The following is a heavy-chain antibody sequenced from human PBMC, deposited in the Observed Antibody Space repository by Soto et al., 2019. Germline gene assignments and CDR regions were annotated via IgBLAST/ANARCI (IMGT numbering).Heavy chain of an antibody. Sequence: GGSLRLPCAASGFTFNNFAMHWARQAPGKGLEWVAFISYDGTYKYYADSVRGRFTVYRDNSKSTLFLQMNSLKFEDTAVYVCANEVDVAFSSLQYGMDVWGQGTTVTVSS. CDR3: ANEVDVAFSSLQYGMDV. CDR2: ISYDGTYK. J-gene: IGHJ6*02. CDR1: GFTFNNFA. V-gene: IGHV3-30*14. D-gene: IGHD5-12*01.